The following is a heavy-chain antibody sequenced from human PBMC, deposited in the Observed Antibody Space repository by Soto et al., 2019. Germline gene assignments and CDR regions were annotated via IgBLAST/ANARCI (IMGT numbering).Heavy chain of an antibody. Sequence: GGSLRLSCVASGFTFSASGINWVRLAPGKGLEWVSYISSSGSTVYHADSVEGRLTISRDNAKNSLFLQMNSLRPEDTALYCCAREGSYDTMDYWGLGTLGTVSS. CDR3: AREGSYDTMDY. J-gene: IGHJ4*02. CDR1: GFTFSASG. D-gene: IGHD3-22*01. CDR2: ISSSGSTV. V-gene: IGHV3-48*03.